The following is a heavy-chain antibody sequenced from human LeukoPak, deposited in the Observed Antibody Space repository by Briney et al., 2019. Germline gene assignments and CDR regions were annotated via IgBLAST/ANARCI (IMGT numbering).Heavy chain of an antibody. CDR2: ISSSSSYI. Sequence: GGSLRLSCAASGFTFSSYWMNWARQAPGKGLEWVSSISSSSSYIYYADSVKGRFTISRDNAKNSLYLQMNSLRAEDTAVYYCARDIHPRRAQFDYWGQGTLVTVSS. CDR3: ARDIHPRRAQFDY. V-gene: IGHV3-21*01. J-gene: IGHJ4*02. CDR1: GFTFSSYW.